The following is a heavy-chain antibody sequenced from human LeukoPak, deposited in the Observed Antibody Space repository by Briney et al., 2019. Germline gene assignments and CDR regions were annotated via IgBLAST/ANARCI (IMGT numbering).Heavy chain of an antibody. Sequence: GGSLRLSCAASGFTVSSNYMSCVRQAPGKGLEWVSVIYSGGSTYYADSVKGRFTISRDNSKNTLYLQMNSLRAEDTAVYYCARGLRLGVRLDYWGQGTLVTVSS. D-gene: IGHD3-16*01. V-gene: IGHV3-66*02. CDR3: ARGLRLGVRLDY. J-gene: IGHJ4*02. CDR1: GFTVSSNY. CDR2: IYSGGST.